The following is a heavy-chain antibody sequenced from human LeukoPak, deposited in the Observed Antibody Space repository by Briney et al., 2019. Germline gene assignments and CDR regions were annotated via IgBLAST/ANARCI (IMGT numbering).Heavy chain of an antibody. Sequence: SETLSLTCAVYGGSFSGYYWSWIRQPPGKGLEWIGEINHSGSTNYNPSLKSRVTISVDTSKNQFSLQLSSVTAADTAVYYCARRPTDYCYDSSGVSFDPWGQGTLVTVSS. J-gene: IGHJ5*02. CDR1: GGSFSGYY. CDR2: INHSGST. D-gene: IGHD3-22*01. V-gene: IGHV4-34*01. CDR3: ARRPTDYCYDSSGVSFDP.